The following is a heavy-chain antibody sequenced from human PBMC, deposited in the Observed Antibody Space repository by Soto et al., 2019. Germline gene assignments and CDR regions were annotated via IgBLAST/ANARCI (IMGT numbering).Heavy chain of an antibody. CDR2: IKSKTDGGTT. CDR1: GFTFSYAW. CDR3: ATGTADFLY. V-gene: IGHV3-15*07. Sequence: EVQLVESGGDLAKPGGSLRLSCAVSGFTFSYAWMNWVRHAPGKGLEWVGRIKSKTDGGTTDYAAPVKGRFTISRDDSSNMVFLQMNSLGTEDTAVYYFATGTADFLYWGQGTRVTVSS. J-gene: IGHJ4*02.